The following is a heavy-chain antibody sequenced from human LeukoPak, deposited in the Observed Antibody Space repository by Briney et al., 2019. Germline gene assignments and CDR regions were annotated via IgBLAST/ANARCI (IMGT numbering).Heavy chain of an antibody. Sequence: GGSLRLSCAASGFTFSTNYMNWVRQAPGKGLEWVSVVYSGGSTYYADSVKGRFTISRDNSKNTLYLQMSSLRAEDTAVYYCARGGYSSGWYRDWGQGTLVTVSS. D-gene: IGHD6-19*01. CDR2: VYSGGST. CDR1: GFTFSTNY. J-gene: IGHJ4*02. V-gene: IGHV3-53*01. CDR3: ARGGYSSGWYRD.